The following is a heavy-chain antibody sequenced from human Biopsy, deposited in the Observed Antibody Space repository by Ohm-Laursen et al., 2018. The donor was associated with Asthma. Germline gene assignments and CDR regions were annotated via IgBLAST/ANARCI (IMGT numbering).Heavy chain of an antibody. D-gene: IGHD3-9*01. CDR3: ARTYYDFLTGQVKDVFGV. Sequence: ASVTVSCKASGYKFISFAIHWVRQAPGQRLEWMGWVNTGNGDTKYSQKFQGRVTITRDTSASTAYMELRSLRSEDTATYYCARTYYDFLTGQVKDVFGVWGQGTMVTVSS. CDR2: VNTGNGDT. CDR1: GYKFISFA. J-gene: IGHJ3*01. V-gene: IGHV1-3*04.